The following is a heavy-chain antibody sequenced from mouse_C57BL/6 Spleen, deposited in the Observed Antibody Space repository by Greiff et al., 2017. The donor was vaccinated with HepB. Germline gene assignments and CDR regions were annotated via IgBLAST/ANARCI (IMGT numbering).Heavy chain of an antibody. J-gene: IGHJ2*01. Sequence: QVQLQQSGAELVKPGASVKLSCKASGYTFTEYTIHWVKQRSGQGLEWIGWFYPESGSIKYKENFKDKATLTADKSSSTAYMVLSRLTSEDSAVYCCGRHLDYDGDYFDYWGQGTTLTVSS. CDR2: FYPESGSI. CDR3: GRHLDYDGDYFDY. D-gene: IGHD2-4*01. V-gene: IGHV1-62-2*01. CDR1: GYTFTEYT.